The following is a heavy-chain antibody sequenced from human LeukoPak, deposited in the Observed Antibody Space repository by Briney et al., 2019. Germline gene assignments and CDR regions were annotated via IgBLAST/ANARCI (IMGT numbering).Heavy chain of an antibody. CDR3: ARSFRAGLWYYFDY. J-gene: IGHJ4*02. V-gene: IGHV4-59*01. Sequence: PSETLSLTCTVSGGSISSYYWSWIRQPPGKGLEWIGYIYYSGSTNYNPSLKSRVTISVDTSKNQFSLKLSSVTAADTAVYYCARSFRAGLWYYFDYWGQGTLVTVSS. D-gene: IGHD3-10*01. CDR2: IYYSGST. CDR1: GGSISSYY.